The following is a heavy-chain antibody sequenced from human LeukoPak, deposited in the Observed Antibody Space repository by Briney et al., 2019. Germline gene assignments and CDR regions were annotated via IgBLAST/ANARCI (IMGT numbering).Heavy chain of an antibody. D-gene: IGHD3-9*01. J-gene: IGHJ6*04. Sequence: GRSLRLSCAASAFTFSSYAMHWVRQAPGKGLEWVAVISYDGSNKYYADSVKGRFTISRDNSKNTLYLQMNSLRAEDTAVYYCARDVLRYFDWLLSYGMDVWGNGTTVTVSS. CDR2: ISYDGSNK. V-gene: IGHV3-30*04. CDR1: AFTFSSYA. CDR3: ARDVLRYFDWLLSYGMDV.